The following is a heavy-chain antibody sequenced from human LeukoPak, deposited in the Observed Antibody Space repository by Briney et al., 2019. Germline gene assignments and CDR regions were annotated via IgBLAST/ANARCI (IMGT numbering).Heavy chain of an antibody. CDR1: GGTFSSYA. CDR3: ARVGLGYCSSTSCYFDY. J-gene: IGHJ4*02. D-gene: IGHD2-2*01. CDR2: IIPIFGTA. V-gene: IGHV1-69*05. Sequence: GASVKVSCKASGGTFSSYAISWVRQAPGQGLEWMGRIIPIFGTANYAQKFQGRVTITTDESTSTAYMELSSLRSEDTAVYYCARVGLGYCSSTSCYFDYWGQGTLVTVSS.